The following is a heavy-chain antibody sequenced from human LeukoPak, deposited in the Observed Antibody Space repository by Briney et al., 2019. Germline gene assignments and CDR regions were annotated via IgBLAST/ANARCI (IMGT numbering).Heavy chain of an antibody. CDR2: INPSGGST. Sequence: ASVKVSCKASGYTFTSYYMHWVRQAPGQGLEWMGIINPSGGSTSYAQKFQGRVTMTRDMSTSTVYMELSSLRSEDTAVYYFARPYSSSWHSSAFDIWGQGTMVTVSS. CDR1: GYTFTSYY. CDR3: ARPYSSSWHSSAFDI. D-gene: IGHD6-13*01. V-gene: IGHV1-46*01. J-gene: IGHJ3*02.